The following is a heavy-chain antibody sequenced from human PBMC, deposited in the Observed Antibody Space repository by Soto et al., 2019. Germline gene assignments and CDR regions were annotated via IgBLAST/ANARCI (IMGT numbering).Heavy chain of an antibody. CDR3: ARGDMVRMNEESPYYYYYMDV. J-gene: IGHJ6*03. V-gene: IGHV1-2*04. CDR1: GYTFTGYY. D-gene: IGHD3-10*01. CDR2: INPNSGGT. Sequence: ASVKGSCKASGYTFTGYYMHWVRQAPGQGLEWMGWINPNSGGTNYAQKFQGWVTMTRDTSISTAYMELSRLRSDDTAVYYCARGDMVRMNEESPYYYYYMDVWGKGTTVTVSS.